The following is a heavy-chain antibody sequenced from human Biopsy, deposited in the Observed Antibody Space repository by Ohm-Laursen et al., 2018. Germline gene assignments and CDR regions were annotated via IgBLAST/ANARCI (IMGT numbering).Heavy chain of an antibody. V-gene: IGHV4-59*11. J-gene: IGHJ1*01. D-gene: IGHD4-23*01. Sequence: SGTLSLTCTVSGGSFTGHYWTWIRQPSGKGLEWIGHISHTGYTSYKSSLKSRVTISLDTSRKHFSLRLTSLAAADTAVYYCARGSNEYGGLYFPHWGQGTLVTVSS. CDR1: GGSFTGHY. CDR3: ARGSNEYGGLYFPH. CDR2: ISHTGYT.